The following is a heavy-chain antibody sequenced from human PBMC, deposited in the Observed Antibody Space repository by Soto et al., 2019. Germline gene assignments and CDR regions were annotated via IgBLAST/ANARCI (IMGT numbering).Heavy chain of an antibody. CDR2: IYYSGST. CDR1: GGSISSGGYY. CDR3: ARTGYSYAQADY. D-gene: IGHD5-18*01. J-gene: IGHJ4*02. Sequence: SETLSLTCSVSGGSISSGGYYWSWIRQHPGKGLEWIGYIYYSGSTYYNPSLKSRVTISVDTSKNQFSLKLSSVTAADTAVYYCARTGYSYAQADYWGQGTLVTVSS. V-gene: IGHV4-31*03.